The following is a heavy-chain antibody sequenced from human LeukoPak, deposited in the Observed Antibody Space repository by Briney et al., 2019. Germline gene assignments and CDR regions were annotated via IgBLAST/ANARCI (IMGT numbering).Heavy chain of an antibody. D-gene: IGHD3-22*01. V-gene: IGHV4-59*01. Sequence: SETLSLTCTVSGGSISSYYWSWIRQPPGKGLEWSGYIYYSGSTNYNPSLKSRVTISVDTSKNQFSLKLSSVTAADTAVYYCARDGSGYYRRGYFDYWGQGTLVTVSS. CDR3: ARDGSGYYRRGYFDY. CDR2: IYYSGST. CDR1: GGSISSYY. J-gene: IGHJ4*02.